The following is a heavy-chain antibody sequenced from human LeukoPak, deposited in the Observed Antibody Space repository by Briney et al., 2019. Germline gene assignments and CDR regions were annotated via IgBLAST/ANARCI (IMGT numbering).Heavy chain of an antibody. CDR1: GGSISSYY. Sequence: SSETLSLTCTVSGGSISSYYWSWIRQPPGKGLEWIGYIYYSGSTNYNPSLKSRVTISVDTSKNQFSLKLSSVTAADTAVYYCARSQWLVGWFDPWGQGTLVTVSS. CDR2: IYYSGST. J-gene: IGHJ5*02. CDR3: ARSQWLVGWFDP. V-gene: IGHV4-59*01. D-gene: IGHD6-19*01.